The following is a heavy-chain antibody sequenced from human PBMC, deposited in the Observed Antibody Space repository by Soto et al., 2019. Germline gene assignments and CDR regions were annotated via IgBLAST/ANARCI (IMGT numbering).Heavy chain of an antibody. Sequence: PGVSLRLSCAASGFTFSSYSMNWVRQAPGKGLEWVSSISSSSSYIYYADSVKGRFTISRDNAKNSLYLQMNSLRAEDTAVYYCARDEHPIRFLEWLPQQLVDYYYYAMDVWGQGTTVTVSS. D-gene: IGHD3-3*01. CDR1: GFTFSSYS. CDR3: ARDEHPIRFLEWLPQQLVDYYYYAMDV. J-gene: IGHJ6*02. V-gene: IGHV3-21*01. CDR2: ISSSSSYI.